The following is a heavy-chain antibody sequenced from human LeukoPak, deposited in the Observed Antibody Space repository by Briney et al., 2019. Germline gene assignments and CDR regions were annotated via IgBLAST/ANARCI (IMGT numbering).Heavy chain of an antibody. CDR3: ARGAGYNYPYYFDY. CDR2: INPNGITT. V-gene: IGHV3-74*01. CDR1: GFTFSSYS. J-gene: IGHJ4*02. D-gene: IGHD5-24*01. Sequence: TGGSLRLSCAASGFTFSSYSMNWVRQAPGKGLVWVARINPNGITTTYTDSVKGRFTISRDNSKNTLYLQMNSLRAEDTAVYYCARGAGYNYPYYFDYWGQGTLVTVSS.